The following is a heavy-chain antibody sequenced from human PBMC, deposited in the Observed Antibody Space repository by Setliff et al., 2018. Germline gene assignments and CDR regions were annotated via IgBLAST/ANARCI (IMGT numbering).Heavy chain of an antibody. D-gene: IGHD2-2*01. CDR3: AKDPLPVPATIRRFDS. CDR2: TRHDGSNK. J-gene: IGHJ4*02. CDR1: GFTFSSYG. V-gene: IGHV3-30*02. Sequence: PGGSLRLSCEASGFTFSSYGMHWVRQAPGKGLEWVAFTRHDGSNKFYADSVKGRFTISRDNSKNTLYLQMYSLRAEDTAVYYCAKDPLPVPATIRRFDSRGQGTLVTVSS.